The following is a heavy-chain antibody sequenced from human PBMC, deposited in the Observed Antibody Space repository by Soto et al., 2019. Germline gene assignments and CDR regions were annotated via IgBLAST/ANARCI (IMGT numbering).Heavy chain of an antibody. CDR1: GFSLSSSGMC. CDR3: ARDRYNSGSYDLDY. V-gene: IGHV2-70*01. J-gene: IGHJ4*02. Sequence: GPTLVNPTXTLTLTCTFSGFSLSSSGMCVSWIRQPPGKALEWLALIDWHDDKFYSTSLKTRLAISRDTSKNQVVLTMTNMDPVDTATYYCARDRYNSGSYDLDYWGQGTLVTVSS. CDR2: IDWHDDK. D-gene: IGHD3-10*01.